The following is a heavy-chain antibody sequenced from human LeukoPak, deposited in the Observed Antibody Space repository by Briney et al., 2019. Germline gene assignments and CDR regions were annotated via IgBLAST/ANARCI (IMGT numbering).Heavy chain of an antibody. D-gene: IGHD2-15*01. V-gene: IGHV3-74*01. J-gene: IGHJ4*02. CDR3: AKSRRAYCSGGSCFGLWDY. CDR1: GFTFSTYW. CDR2: INSDKSST. Sequence: GSLRLSCAASGFTFSTYWMHWVRQAPGKGLVWVSRINSDKSSTIYADSVKGRFTISRDNAKNTLYLQMNSLRAEDTAVYYCAKSRRAYCSGGSCFGLWDYWGQGTLVTVSS.